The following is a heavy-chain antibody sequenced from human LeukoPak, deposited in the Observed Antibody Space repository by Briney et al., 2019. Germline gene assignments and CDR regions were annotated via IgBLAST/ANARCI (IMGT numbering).Heavy chain of an antibody. J-gene: IGHJ4*02. D-gene: IGHD3-9*01. CDR1: GFTFSSYW. V-gene: IGHV3-7*03. CDR2: IKQDGSEK. CDR3: AKGSTYYDILTGYLKEDYFDY. Sequence: GGSLRLSCAASGFTFSSYWMTWVRQAPGRGLEWVANIKQDGSEKYYVDSVKGRFTISRDNAKNSLYLQMNSLRAEDTALYYCAKGSTYYDILTGYLKEDYFDYWGQGTLVTVSS.